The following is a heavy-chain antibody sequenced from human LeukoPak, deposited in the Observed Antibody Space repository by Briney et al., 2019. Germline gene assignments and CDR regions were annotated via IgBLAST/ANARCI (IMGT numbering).Heavy chain of an antibody. V-gene: IGHV1-24*01. CDR1: GYTLTELS. Sequence: ASVKVSCKVSGYTLTELSIHWVRQAPGKGLEWMGGFDPEDGGTTYAQKFQGRVTMTEDTSTDTAYMELSSLRSDDTAVDYCAAEGSYNWNYSPWDDFDIWGQGTMVTVSS. J-gene: IGHJ3*02. D-gene: IGHD1-7*01. CDR2: FDPEDGGT. CDR3: AAEGSYNWNYSPWDDFDI.